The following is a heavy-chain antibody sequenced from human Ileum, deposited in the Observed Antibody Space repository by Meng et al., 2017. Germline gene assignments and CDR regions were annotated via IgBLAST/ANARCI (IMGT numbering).Heavy chain of an antibody. J-gene: IGHJ1*01. V-gene: IGHV1-2*02. CDR3: AGPDDYGDYVYFQH. D-gene: IGHD4-17*01. CDR1: GYTFTGYY. CDR2: INPNSGGT. Sequence: ASVKVSCKASGYTFTGYYMHWVRQAPGQGLEWMGWINPNSGGTNYAQKFQGRVTMTRDTYISTAYMELSRLGSDEPAVYYCAGPDDYGDYVYFQHWGQGTLVTVSS.